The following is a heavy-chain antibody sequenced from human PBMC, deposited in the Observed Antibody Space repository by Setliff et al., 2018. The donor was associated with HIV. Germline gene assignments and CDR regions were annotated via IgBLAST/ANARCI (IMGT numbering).Heavy chain of an antibody. CDR2: IQYDGNNE. Sequence: HPGGSLRLSCAASGFTFSHFGMHWVRQAPGKGLEWVTFIQYDGNNEYYADSVKGRFTISRDNAKNMLYLQMNSLRPEDTAVYYCVKEDITYDSWGQGTLVTVSS. CDR3: VKEDITYDS. D-gene: IGHD2-15*01. CDR1: GFTFSHFG. J-gene: IGHJ4*02. V-gene: IGHV3-30*02.